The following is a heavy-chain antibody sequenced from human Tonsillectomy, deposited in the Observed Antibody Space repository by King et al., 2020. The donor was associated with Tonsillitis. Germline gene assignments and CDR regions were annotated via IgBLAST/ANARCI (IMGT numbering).Heavy chain of an antibody. V-gene: IGHV4-4*07. D-gene: IGHD3-10*01. J-gene: IGHJ4*02. CDR2: IYTSGST. CDR3: ATGGAYGSGSFDS. Sequence: VQLQESGPGLVRPSETLSLTCTVSGGSISSYYWSWIRQPAGKGLEWIGPIYTSGSTNYNPSLKSRVTMSLDTSKNQFSLKLSSVTAADTAVYYCATGGAYGSGSFDSWGQGTLVTVSS. CDR1: GGSISSYY.